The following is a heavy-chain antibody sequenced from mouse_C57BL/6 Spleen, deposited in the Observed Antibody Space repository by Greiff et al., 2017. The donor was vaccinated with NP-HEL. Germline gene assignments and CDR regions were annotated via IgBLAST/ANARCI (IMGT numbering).Heavy chain of an antibody. CDR2: IDPEDGDT. J-gene: IGHJ4*01. D-gene: IGHD3-2*02. V-gene: IGHV14-1*01. Sequence: EVQLQQSGAELVRPGASVKLSCTASGFNIKDYYMHWVKQRPEQGLEWIGRIDPEDGDTEYAPKFQGKATMTADTSSNTAYLQLSSLTSEDTAVYYWTPQATSDYAMDYWGQGTSVTVSS. CDR3: TPQATSDYAMDY. CDR1: GFNIKDYY.